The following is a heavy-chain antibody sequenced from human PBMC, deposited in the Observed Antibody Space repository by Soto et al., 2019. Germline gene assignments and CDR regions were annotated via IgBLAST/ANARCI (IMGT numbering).Heavy chain of an antibody. V-gene: IGHV3-23*01. J-gene: IGHJ6*02. CDR2: IRGSDNST. CDR1: GFTFSSYA. Sequence: GGSLRLSCAASGFTFSSYAMSWVRQAPGKGLEWVSAIRGSDNSTYYADSVKGRFTISRDNSKNTLHLQMSGLRADDTAVYYCAPMGVWGQGTTVTVSS. CDR3: APMGV.